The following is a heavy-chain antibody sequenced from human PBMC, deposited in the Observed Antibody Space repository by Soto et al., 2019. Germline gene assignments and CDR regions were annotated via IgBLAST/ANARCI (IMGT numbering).Heavy chain of an antibody. CDR1: GYAFTTYG. J-gene: IGHJ4*02. CDR2: ISAHSGNT. V-gene: IGHV1-18*01. D-gene: IGHD3-10*01. Sequence: QVHLVQSGAEVKKPGASVKVSCKGSGYAFTTYGITWVRQAPGQGLEWMGWISAHSGNTNYAQKLQGRVTVTRDTPTSTAYMELRSLRSDDTAVYYCARGRYGAYWGQGALVTVSS. CDR3: ARGRYGAY.